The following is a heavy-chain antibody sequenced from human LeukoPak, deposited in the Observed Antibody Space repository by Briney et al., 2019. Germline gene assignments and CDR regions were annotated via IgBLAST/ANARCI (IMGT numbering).Heavy chain of an antibody. CDR2: IKQDGSEK. CDR1: RFVFSNYW. J-gene: IGHJ4*02. CDR3: ARDRYGLHY. D-gene: IGHD2-21*01. V-gene: IGHV3-7*01. Sequence: GGSLRLSCAASRFVFSNYWMSWVRQAPGKGLEWVANIKQDGSEKNYVDSVKGRFTISRDNARDSLYLQMNSLRAEDTAVCYCARDRYGLHYWGQGTLVTVSS.